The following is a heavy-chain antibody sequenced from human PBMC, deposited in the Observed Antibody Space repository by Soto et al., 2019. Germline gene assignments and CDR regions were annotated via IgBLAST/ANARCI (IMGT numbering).Heavy chain of an antibody. CDR1: GYTFTSYA. V-gene: IGHV1-3*01. Sequence: GASVKVSCKASGYTFTSYAMHWVRQAPGQRLEWMGWINAGNGNTKYSQKFQGRVTITRDTSASTAYMELSSLRAEDTAVYYCAKDGLGAYSYGSYYFDYWGQGTLVTVSS. D-gene: IGHD5-18*01. CDR3: AKDGLGAYSYGSYYFDY. CDR2: INAGNGNT. J-gene: IGHJ4*01.